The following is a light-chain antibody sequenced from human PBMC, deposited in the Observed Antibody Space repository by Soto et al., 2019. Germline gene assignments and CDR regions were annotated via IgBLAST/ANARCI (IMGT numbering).Light chain of an antibody. V-gene: IGLV1-47*01. CDR3: AAWDDSLSGWV. CDR1: SFNIGSNY. Sequence: QAVVTQPPSASGTPGQRVTMSCSGGSFNIGSNYVYWYQHLPGTAPKLLIYRDNQRPSGVPDRFSGSKSGTSASLAISGLRSEDEAHYYCAAWDDSLSGWVFGGGTKLTVL. J-gene: IGLJ3*02. CDR2: RDN.